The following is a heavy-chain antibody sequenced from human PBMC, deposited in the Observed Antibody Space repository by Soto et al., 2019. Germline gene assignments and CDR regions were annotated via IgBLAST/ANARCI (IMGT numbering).Heavy chain of an antibody. CDR3: ARDKGRYDSGMDV. D-gene: IGHD3-9*01. Sequence: QVQLQESGPGLVKPSETLSLTCTVSGGSINSYYWSWIRQPPGKGLEWIGYAFYSGSAKYNPSLKSPATISVDMSNTHFSLTVTSVTAADTAVHYCARDKGRYDSGMDVWGQGTTVTVSS. CDR1: GGSINSYY. J-gene: IGHJ6*02. V-gene: IGHV4-59*01. CDR2: AFYSGSA.